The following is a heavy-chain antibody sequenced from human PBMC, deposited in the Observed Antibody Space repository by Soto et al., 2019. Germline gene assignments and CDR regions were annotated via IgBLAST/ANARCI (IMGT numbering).Heavy chain of an antibody. Sequence: PGGSLRLSCVASGFTFSIYSIVWVRQAPGKGLEWVSYIFTTGTTIYYADSVKGRFTVSRDNAKNSLFLLLNSLRAEDTAVYYCARDKDWAFDYWGQGTLVTVSS. CDR2: IFTTGTTI. CDR3: ARDKDWAFDY. J-gene: IGHJ4*02. V-gene: IGHV3-48*03. D-gene: IGHD3-9*01. CDR1: GFTFSIYS.